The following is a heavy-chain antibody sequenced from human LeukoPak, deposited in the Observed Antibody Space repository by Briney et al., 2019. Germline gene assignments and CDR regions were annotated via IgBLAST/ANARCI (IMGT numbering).Heavy chain of an antibody. CDR3: ARSIKWLGYYFDY. CDR1: GGSISSYY. CDR2: IYYSGST. D-gene: IGHD5-12*01. J-gene: IGHJ4*02. Sequence: SETLSPTCTVSGGSISSYYWSWIRQTPGKGLEWIGYIYYSGSTNYNPSLKSRVTISVDTSKNQFSLKLSSVTAADTAVYYCARSIKWLGYYFDYWGQGTLVTVSS. V-gene: IGHV4-59*01.